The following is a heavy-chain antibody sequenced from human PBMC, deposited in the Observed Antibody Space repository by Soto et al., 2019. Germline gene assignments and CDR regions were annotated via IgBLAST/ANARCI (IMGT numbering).Heavy chain of an antibody. CDR2: IIPIFGTA. V-gene: IGHV1-69*13. D-gene: IGHD3-3*01. J-gene: IGHJ6*02. CDR3: AKVVSLEGTAHQVYYYYGMDV. Sequence: SVKVSCKASGGTFSSYAISWVRQAPGQGLEWMGGIIPIFGTANYAQKFQGRVTITADESTSTAYMELSSLRAEDTAVYYCAKVVSLEGTAHQVYYYYGMDVWGQGTTVTVSS. CDR1: GGTFSSYA.